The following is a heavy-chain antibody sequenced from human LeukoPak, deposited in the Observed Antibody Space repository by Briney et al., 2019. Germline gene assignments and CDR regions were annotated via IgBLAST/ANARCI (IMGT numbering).Heavy chain of an antibody. CDR3: ARDNYYGDYTIDY. J-gene: IGHJ4*02. CDR1: EFTVSNAW. V-gene: IGHV3-21*01. Sequence: GGSLRLSCAASEFTVSNAWMSWVRKAPGKGLEWVSSISSSSSYIYYADSVRGRFTISRDNAKNSLYLQMNSLIAEDTAVYFCARDNYYGDYTIDYWGQGTLVTVSS. CDR2: ISSSSSYI. D-gene: IGHD4-17*01.